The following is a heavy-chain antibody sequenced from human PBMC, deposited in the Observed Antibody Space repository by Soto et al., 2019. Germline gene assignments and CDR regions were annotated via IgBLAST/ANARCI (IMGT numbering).Heavy chain of an antibody. CDR1: GFIFGNFW. J-gene: IGHJ4*02. CDR3: ASGTGGATSSGNDQFDY. D-gene: IGHD1-26*01. Sequence: EVQLVESGGGLVQPGGSLRLSCAGSGFIFGNFWMTWVRQAPGKGLEWVANIKQDGSEKYYVDSVKGRFTISRDNVKNSLYLQMNSLRSEDTAVYYCASGTGGATSSGNDQFDYCGQVTLVPVSS. V-gene: IGHV3-7*01. CDR2: IKQDGSEK.